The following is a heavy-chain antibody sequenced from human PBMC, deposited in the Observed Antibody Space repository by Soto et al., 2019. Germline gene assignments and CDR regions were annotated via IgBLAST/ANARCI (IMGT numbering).Heavy chain of an antibody. D-gene: IGHD4-17*01. J-gene: IGHJ4*02. CDR1: DCSVSSSPY. Sequence: SETLSLTCTVSDCSVSSSPYWGWIRQPPGKGLEWIGSFYIDGNTYYNPSLESRVTMSLDTSKSQFSMKLRSVTAADTAVYFCARRVTVTNNYFDHWGQGTLVTVS. V-gene: IGHV4-39*01. CDR2: FYIDGNT. CDR3: ARRVTVTNNYFDH.